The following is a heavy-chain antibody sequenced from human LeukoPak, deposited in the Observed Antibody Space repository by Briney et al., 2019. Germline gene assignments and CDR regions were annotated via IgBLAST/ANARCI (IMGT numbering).Heavy chain of an antibody. J-gene: IGHJ3*02. CDR1: GVSISSGGYY. Sequence: PSQTLSLTCTVSGVSISSGGYYWRWLRQHPGKGLEWIGYIYYSGSTYYNPSLKSRVTISVDTSKNQFSLKLSSVTAADTAVYYCAREGGLDHAFDIWGQGTMVTVSS. V-gene: IGHV4-31*03. CDR3: AREGGLDHAFDI. CDR2: IYYSGST. D-gene: IGHD3/OR15-3a*01.